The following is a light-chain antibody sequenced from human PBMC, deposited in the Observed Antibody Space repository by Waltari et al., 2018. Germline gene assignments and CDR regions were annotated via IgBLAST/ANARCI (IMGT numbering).Light chain of an antibody. V-gene: IGKV1-39*01. J-gene: IGKJ2*01. CDR3: QQSYSRPPT. Sequence: DIQMTQAPSSLSASLGDRVIITCRASENIANYVSWYRQKPVTAPELLIYRISSLQMGVPSRFSGGGSGTDFTLTIRRLQPEDFATYICQQSYSRPPTFGQGTKVEIK. CDR1: ENIANY. CDR2: RIS.